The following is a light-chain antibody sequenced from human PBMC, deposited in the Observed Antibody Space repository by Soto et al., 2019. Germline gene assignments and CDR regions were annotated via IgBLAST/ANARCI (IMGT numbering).Light chain of an antibody. CDR2: AAS. Sequence: DIQMTQSPSSVSASVGDRVTITCRASQDISSWLAWYQQKPGKAPKLLISAASSLQSGVPSRCSGGGSGTDFTLTISSLQPDDPATYYCQQANSYPITFGQGTRLEIK. J-gene: IGKJ5*01. CDR3: QQANSYPIT. CDR1: QDISSW. V-gene: IGKV1-12*01.